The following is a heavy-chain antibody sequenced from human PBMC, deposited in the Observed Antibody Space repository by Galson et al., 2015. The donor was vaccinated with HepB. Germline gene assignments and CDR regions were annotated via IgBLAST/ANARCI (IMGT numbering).Heavy chain of an antibody. V-gene: IGHV3-23*01. Sequence: SLRLSCAASGFTFNEYVMSWVRQSPGKGLEWVAAIATHGGFSTHADSVKGRFTISRDNSKNTLYLQMNSLRAEDTALYYCAKPRESSGDHIPFNDWGQGTLVTVSS. J-gene: IGHJ4*02. CDR2: IATHGGFS. D-gene: IGHD2-15*01. CDR3: AKPRESSGDHIPFND. CDR1: GFTFNEYV.